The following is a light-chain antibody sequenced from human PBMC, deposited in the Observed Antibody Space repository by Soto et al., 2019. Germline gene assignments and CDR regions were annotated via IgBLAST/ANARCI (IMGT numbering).Light chain of an antibody. CDR2: SNT. V-gene: IGLV1-40*01. J-gene: IGLJ2*01. CDR1: SSNIGAGHD. Sequence: QSVLTQPPSVSGAPGQRVTISCTGSSSNIGAGHDVHWYQQLPGTAPKLLIFSNTNRPSGVPDRFSGSKSGTSVSLAIAGLQAEDEGDYYCQSYDNILSAVVFGGGTKVTVL. CDR3: QSYDNILSAVV.